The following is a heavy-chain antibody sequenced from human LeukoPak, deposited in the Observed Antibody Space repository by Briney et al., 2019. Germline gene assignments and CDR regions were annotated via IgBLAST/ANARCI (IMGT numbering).Heavy chain of an antibody. D-gene: IGHD2-21*01. CDR1: GFTFDDYA. J-gene: IGHJ4*02. V-gene: IGHV3-7*01. CDR2: IKQDGREE. Sequence: QPGRSLRLSCAASGFTFDDYAMHWVRQAPGKGLEWVANIKQDGREEYYVDSVKGRFTISRDNAKKSTYLQMNRVRAEDTAVYYCARDYGDHPYPEVTLDLWGQGTLVTVSS. CDR3: ARDYGDHPYPEVTLDL.